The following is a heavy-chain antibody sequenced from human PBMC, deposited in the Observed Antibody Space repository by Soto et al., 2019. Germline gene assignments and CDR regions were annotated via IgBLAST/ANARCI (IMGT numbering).Heavy chain of an antibody. D-gene: IGHD3-22*01. CDR2: ISGSGGST. V-gene: IGHV3-23*01. CDR1: GFTFSSYA. CDR3: AKDRDYYDSSGYPDDYYFDY. J-gene: IGHJ4*02. Sequence: GGSVRLSCAASGFTFSSYAMSWVRQGPGKGLEWVSAISGSGGSTYYADSVKGRFTISRDNSKNTLYLQMNSLRAEDTAVYYCAKDRDYYDSSGYPDDYYFDYWGQGTLVTVSS.